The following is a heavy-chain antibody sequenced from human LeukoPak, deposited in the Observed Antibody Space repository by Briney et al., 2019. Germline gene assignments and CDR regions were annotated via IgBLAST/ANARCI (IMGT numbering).Heavy chain of an antibody. D-gene: IGHD4-17*01. CDR2: IYYSGNT. V-gene: IGHV4-59*01. J-gene: IGHJ6*03. CDR3: ARVRYYYYMDV. CDR1: GGSMRNYY. Sequence: SETLSLTCTVSGGSMRNYYWNWIRQPPGKGLEWIGYIYYSGNTNYNPSLESRVTISVDTSRNQFSLRLNSVTAADTAVYYCARVRYYYYMDVWGKGATVTVSS.